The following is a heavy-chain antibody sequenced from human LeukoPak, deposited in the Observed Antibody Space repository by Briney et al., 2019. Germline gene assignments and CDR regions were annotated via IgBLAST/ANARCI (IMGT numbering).Heavy chain of an antibody. J-gene: IGHJ4*02. D-gene: IGHD3-10*02. CDR3: ARGTMFPYYFDY. V-gene: IGHV3-21*01. Sequence: GRSLRLSCAASGFTFSRYSMKWVRQAPGKGLEWVSFISSNSSYIYYADSVKGRFTISRDNAKNSLYPQMNSLRAEDTAVYYCARGTMFPYYFDYWGQGTLVTVSS. CDR1: GFTFSRYS. CDR2: ISSNSSYI.